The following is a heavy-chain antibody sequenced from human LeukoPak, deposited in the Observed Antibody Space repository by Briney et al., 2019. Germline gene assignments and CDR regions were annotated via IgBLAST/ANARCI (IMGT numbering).Heavy chain of an antibody. D-gene: IGHD3-22*01. J-gene: IGHJ4*02. Sequence: PGGSLTLSCAASGFTFSRYWMSWVRQAPRKGLEWVANIKQDGSEKYYVDSVKGRFTISRDNAKNSLFLQMNSLRAEDTAVYYCARDKGDYDTSGSLFVFGGQGTLVTVSS. V-gene: IGHV3-7*03. CDR2: IKQDGSEK. CDR1: GFTFSRYW. CDR3: ARDKGDYDTSGSLFVF.